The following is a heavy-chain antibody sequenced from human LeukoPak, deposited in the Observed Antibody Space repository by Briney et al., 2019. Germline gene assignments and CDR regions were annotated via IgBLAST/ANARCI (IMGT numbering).Heavy chain of an antibody. J-gene: IGHJ4*02. Sequence: PGGSLRLSCAASGFTFSSYEMNWVHQAPGKGLEWVSAISGSGGSTYYADSVKGRFTISRDNSKNTLYLQMNSLRAEDTAVYYCANGGDYYDTSGSQDWGQGTLVTVSS. CDR1: GFTFSSYE. D-gene: IGHD3-22*01. V-gene: IGHV3-23*01. CDR2: ISGSGGST. CDR3: ANGGDYYDTSGSQD.